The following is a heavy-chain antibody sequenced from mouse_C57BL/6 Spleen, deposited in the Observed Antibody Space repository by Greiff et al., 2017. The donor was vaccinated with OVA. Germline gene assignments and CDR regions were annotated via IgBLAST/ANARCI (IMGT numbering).Heavy chain of an antibody. Sequence: EVQGVESGGGLVKPGGSLKLSCAASGFTFSSYTMSWVRQTPEKRLEWVATISGGGGNTYYPDSVKGRFTISRDNAKNTLYLQMSSLRSEDTALYYCARHEGWEWYFDVWGTGTTVTVSS. CDR1: GFTFSSYT. D-gene: IGHD3-3*01. J-gene: IGHJ1*03. CDR3: ARHEGWEWYFDV. V-gene: IGHV5-9*01. CDR2: ISGGGGNT.